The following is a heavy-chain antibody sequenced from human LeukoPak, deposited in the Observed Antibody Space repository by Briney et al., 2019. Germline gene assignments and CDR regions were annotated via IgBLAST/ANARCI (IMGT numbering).Heavy chain of an antibody. V-gene: IGHV4-39*07. CDR1: GGSISSSSYY. J-gene: IGHJ4*02. Sequence: KPSETLSLTCTVSGGSISSSSYYWGWIRQPPGKGLEWIGTIYYSMSTYYNPSLKSRVTISLDTSKNQFSLKLSSVTAADTAVYYCARQNDVAGTYPPYFDYWGQGTLVTVSS. CDR3: ARQNDVAGTYPPYFDY. CDR2: IYYSMST. D-gene: IGHD1-7*01.